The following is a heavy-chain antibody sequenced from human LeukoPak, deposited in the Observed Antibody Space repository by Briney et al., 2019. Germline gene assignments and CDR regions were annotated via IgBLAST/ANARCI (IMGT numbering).Heavy chain of an antibody. V-gene: IGHV3-7*04. CDR3: ARDGPGAGDGSAFFGVPGY. CDR1: GFTFSSYW. D-gene: IGHD3-22*01. J-gene: IGHJ4*02. Sequence: PGGSLRLSCAASGFTFSSYWMTWVRQAPGKGLEWVANIKQDGSEKYYVDSLKGRFTISRDNAKNSLCLQMNSLRAEDTAVYYCARDGPGAGDGSAFFGVPGYWGQGTLVTVSS. CDR2: IKQDGSEK.